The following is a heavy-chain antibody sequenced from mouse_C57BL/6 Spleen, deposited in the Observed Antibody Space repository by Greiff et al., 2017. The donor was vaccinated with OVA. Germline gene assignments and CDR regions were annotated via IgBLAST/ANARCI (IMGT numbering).Heavy chain of an antibody. Sequence: QVQLQQPGAELVRPGSSVKLSCKASGYTFNSYWMDWVKQRPGQGLEWIGNIYPSDSETHYNQKFKDKATLTVDKSSSTAYMQLSSLTSEDSAVYYCARRSDYFDYWGQGTTLTVSS. CDR3: ARRSDYFDY. J-gene: IGHJ2*01. CDR2: IYPSDSET. V-gene: IGHV1-61*01. CDR1: GYTFNSYW.